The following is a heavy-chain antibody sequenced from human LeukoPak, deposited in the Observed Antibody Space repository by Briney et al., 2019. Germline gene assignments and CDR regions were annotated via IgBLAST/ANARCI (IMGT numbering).Heavy chain of an antibody. D-gene: IGHD1-7*01. J-gene: IGHJ6*02. V-gene: IGHV1-69*02. CDR1: GGTFSSYT. CDR2: IIPILGIA. CDR3: ARVHNWNFLHYYYYGMDV. Sequence: SVKVSCKASGGTFSSYTISWVRQAPGQGLEWMGRIIPILGIANYAQKFQGKVTITADKSTSTAYMELSSLRSEDTAVYYCARVHNWNFLHYYYYGMDVWGQGTTVTVSS.